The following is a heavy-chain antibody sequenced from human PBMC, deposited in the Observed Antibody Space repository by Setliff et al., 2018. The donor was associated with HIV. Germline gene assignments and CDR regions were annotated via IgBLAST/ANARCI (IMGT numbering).Heavy chain of an antibody. Sequence: SETLSLTCAVYGGSFSGYYWSWIRQPPGKGLEWIGEINHSGSTNYNPSLKSRVTISVDTSKNQFSLKLSSVTAADTAVFYCARLTTTYYYDSSAYYHPVWGQGTLVTVAS. V-gene: IGHV4-34*01. D-gene: IGHD3-22*01. CDR1: GGSFSGYY. J-gene: IGHJ4*02. CDR3: ARLTTTYYYDSSAYYHPV. CDR2: INHSGST.